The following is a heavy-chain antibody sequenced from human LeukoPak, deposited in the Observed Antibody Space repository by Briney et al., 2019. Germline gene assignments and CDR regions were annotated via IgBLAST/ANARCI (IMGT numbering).Heavy chain of an antibody. Sequence: GGSLRLSCVASGFTFTGHSMHWVRQAPGKGLEWVAVVGNDEKTKFYADSLKGRFTVSRDNSKNTVYLQMNSLRDEDTAVYYCAREKQSGGTPFDYWGQGSLVTVSS. CDR1: GFTFTGHS. J-gene: IGHJ4*02. CDR3: AREKQSGGTPFDY. V-gene: IGHV3-30*04. CDR2: VGNDEKTK. D-gene: IGHD1-26*01.